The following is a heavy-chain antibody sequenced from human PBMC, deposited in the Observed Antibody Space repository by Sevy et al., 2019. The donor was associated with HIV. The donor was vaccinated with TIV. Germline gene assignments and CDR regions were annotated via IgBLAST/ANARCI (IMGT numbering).Heavy chain of an antibody. D-gene: IGHD2-15*01. V-gene: IGHV1-69*13. J-gene: IGHJ1*01. CDR2: IIPIFGTA. Sequence: ASVKVSCKASGGTFSSYAISWVRQAPGQGLEWMGGIIPIFGTANYAQKFQGRVTITADESTSTAYMELSSLRSEDTAVYYCVRLGGSHNYAEYFQHWGQGILVTVSS. CDR3: VRLGGSHNYAEYFQH. CDR1: GGTFSSYA.